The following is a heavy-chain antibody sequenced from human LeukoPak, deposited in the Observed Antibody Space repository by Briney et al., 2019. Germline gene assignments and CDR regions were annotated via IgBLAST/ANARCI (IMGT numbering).Heavy chain of an antibody. V-gene: IGHV3-23*01. Sequence: GSLTLSCAASGFTFDTYAMSWVRQAPGKGLEWVSGISSSGGSTSYADSVKGRFTISRDNSKNALYLQMNSLRAEDTAIYYCAKMNGPIDYYYYMDVWGKGTTVTVSS. D-gene: IGHD1-26*01. CDR1: GFTFDTYA. CDR3: AKMNGPIDYYYYMDV. CDR2: ISSSGGST. J-gene: IGHJ6*03.